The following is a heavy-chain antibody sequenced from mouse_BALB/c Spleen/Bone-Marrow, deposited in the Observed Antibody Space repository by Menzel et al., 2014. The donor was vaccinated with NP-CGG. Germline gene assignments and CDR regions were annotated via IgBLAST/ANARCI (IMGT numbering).Heavy chain of an antibody. CDR3: ARYDGYFGY. J-gene: IGHJ2*01. Sequence: LVESGAELVRPGTSVKVSCKASGYAFTDYLMEWLKQRPGQGLEWIGVINPGSGSTNYNEKFKDKATLTADKSSSTAYMQLSSLTSDDSAVYFCARYDGYFGYWGQGTTLTVSS. D-gene: IGHD2-3*01. CDR1: GYAFTDYL. CDR2: INPGSGST. V-gene: IGHV1-54*01.